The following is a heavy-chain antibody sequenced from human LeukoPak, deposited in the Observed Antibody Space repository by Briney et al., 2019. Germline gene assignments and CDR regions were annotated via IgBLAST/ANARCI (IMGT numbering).Heavy chain of an antibody. D-gene: IGHD3-10*01. J-gene: IGHJ4*02. Sequence: SETLSLTCTVSGGSISSSDYYWGWIRQPPGRGLEWIGSIYYSGSTYYSPSLKSRVTISVDTSKKQFSLKLSSVTAADTAVYYCARNGRVRRVVKDLFEYWGQGTLVAVSS. CDR1: GGSISSSDYY. V-gene: IGHV4-39*07. CDR3: ARNGRVRRVVKDLFEY. CDR2: IYYSGST.